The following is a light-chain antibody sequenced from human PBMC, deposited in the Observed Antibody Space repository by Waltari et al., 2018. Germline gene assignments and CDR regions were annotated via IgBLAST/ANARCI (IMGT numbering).Light chain of an antibody. J-gene: IGLJ3*02. CDR3: SSYITTTWV. V-gene: IGLV2-14*01. CDR2: DVT. Sequence: QSALTQPASVSGSPGQSITVSCTGTSSDVGNYNYVSWYQQPPGKAPKLMIYDVTNRPAGVSSRFSGSKSGNTASLTISGLQAEDEADYYCSSYITTTWVFGGGTRLTVL. CDR1: SSDVGNYNY.